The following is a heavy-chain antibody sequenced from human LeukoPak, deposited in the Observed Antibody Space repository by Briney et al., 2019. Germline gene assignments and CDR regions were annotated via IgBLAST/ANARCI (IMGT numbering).Heavy chain of an antibody. CDR1: GGTFSSYA. CDR3: ARAVAPLGPFDY. D-gene: IGHD3-16*01. V-gene: IGHV1-69*13. J-gene: IGHJ4*02. Sequence: SVKVSCKASGGTFSSYAISWVRQAPGQGLEWMGGIIPIFGTANYAQKFQGRVTITADESTSTAYMELSCLRSEDTAVYYCARAVAPLGPFDYWGQGTLVTVSS. CDR2: IIPIFGTA.